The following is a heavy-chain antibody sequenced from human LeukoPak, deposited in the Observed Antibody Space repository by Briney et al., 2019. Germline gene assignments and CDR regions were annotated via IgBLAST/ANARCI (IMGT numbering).Heavy chain of an antibody. J-gene: IGHJ4*02. D-gene: IGHD3-10*01. CDR1: GGTFTTYG. V-gene: IGHV1-18*01. CDR2: ITTYNGDT. Sequence: ASVKVSCKASGGTFTTYGLSWVRQAPGQGLEWMGWITTYNGDTDYAQKLQGRVTMTADTSTSTAYMELRSLRSDDTAVYYCAIVLPYFGYWGQGTLLTVSS. CDR3: AIVLPYFGY.